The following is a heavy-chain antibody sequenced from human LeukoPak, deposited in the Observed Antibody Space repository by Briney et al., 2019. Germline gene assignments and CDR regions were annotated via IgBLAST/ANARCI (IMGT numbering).Heavy chain of an antibody. CDR3: AREFGVVALDAFDI. V-gene: IGHV4-34*01. Sequence: PSETLSLTCAVYGASFSGYHWSWIRQPPGKGLEWIGEINHSGSTNYNPSLKSRVTISVDTSKNQFSLKLSSVTAADTAVYYCAREFGVVALDAFDIWGQGTMVTVSS. D-gene: IGHD2-15*01. J-gene: IGHJ3*02. CDR2: INHSGST. CDR1: GASFSGYH.